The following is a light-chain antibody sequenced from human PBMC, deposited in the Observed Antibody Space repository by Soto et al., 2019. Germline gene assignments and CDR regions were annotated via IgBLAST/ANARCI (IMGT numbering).Light chain of an antibody. V-gene: IGLV1-44*01. Sequence: QSVLSQPPSASGTPGQRVTISYSGRSSNIGSNIVNWYQQLPGTAPKLLIYNNDQRPSGVPVRFSGSKSGTSASLAISGHQSEDEADYYCSSWDASLNAILFGGGTKLTVL. J-gene: IGLJ3*02. CDR3: SSWDASLNAIL. CDR1: SSNIGSNI. CDR2: NND.